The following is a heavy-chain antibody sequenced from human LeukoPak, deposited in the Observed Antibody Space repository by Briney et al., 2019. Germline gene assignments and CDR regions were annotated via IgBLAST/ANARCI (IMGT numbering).Heavy chain of an antibody. CDR2: IRSKAYGGTT. J-gene: IGHJ4*02. CDR1: GFTFGDYA. V-gene: IGHV3-49*04. Sequence: PGESLRLSCTASGFTFGDYAMTWVRQAPGKGLEWVGFIRSKAYGGTTEYAASVKGRFTISRDDSKSMAYLQMNSLKTEDTAVYYCTRDQTPYYWGQGTLVTVSS. CDR3: TRDQTPYY.